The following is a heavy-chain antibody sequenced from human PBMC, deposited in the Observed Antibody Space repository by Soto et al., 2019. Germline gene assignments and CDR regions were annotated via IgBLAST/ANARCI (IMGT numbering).Heavy chain of an antibody. CDR2: IFVTGTT. CDR3: ARAPGHSSGWGDY. J-gene: IGHJ4*02. D-gene: IGHD6-19*01. CDR1: GGSMRAYY. V-gene: IGHV4-59*01. Sequence: AETLSLTCSVSGGSMRAYYWAWIRQPPGRGVVWIGSIFVTGTTNYNPSIKSRVTISVDTSKNQFSLKLSSVTAADTAVYYGARAPGHSSGWGDYWGQGALVTVPQ.